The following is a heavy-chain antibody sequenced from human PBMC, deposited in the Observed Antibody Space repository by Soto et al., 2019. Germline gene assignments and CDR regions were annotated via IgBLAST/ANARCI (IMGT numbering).Heavy chain of an antibody. Sequence: GGSLRLSCAASGFTFSSFWMHWVRQAPGKGLVWVSVIKADGSNTAHADSVKGRFTISRDSAKNMLYLQMNSLRVEDTAVYFCVRDRGYTMDVWGQGTTVTVSS. D-gene: IGHD1-1*01. J-gene: IGHJ6*02. V-gene: IGHV3-74*01. CDR1: GFTFSSFW. CDR2: IKADGSNT. CDR3: VRDRGYTMDV.